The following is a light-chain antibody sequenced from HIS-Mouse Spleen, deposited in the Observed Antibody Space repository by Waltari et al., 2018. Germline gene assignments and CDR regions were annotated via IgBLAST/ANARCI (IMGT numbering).Light chain of an antibody. V-gene: IGLV2-14*03. Sequence: QSALTQPASVSGSPGQSITIPCTGPSSDVGGYNYVSWYQQHPGTAPKLMIYDVSNRPSGVSNRFSGSKSGNTASLTISGLQAEDEADYYCSSYTSSSTLVFGGGTKLTVL. CDR3: SSYTSSSTLV. CDR1: SSDVGGYNY. J-gene: IGLJ2*01. CDR2: DVS.